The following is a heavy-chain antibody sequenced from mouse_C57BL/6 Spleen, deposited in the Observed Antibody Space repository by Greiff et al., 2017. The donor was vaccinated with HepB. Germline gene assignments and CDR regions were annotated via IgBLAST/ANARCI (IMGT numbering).Heavy chain of an antibody. Sequence: QVQLQQPGAELVMPGASVKLSCKASGYTFTSYWMHWVKQSPGQGLEWIGEIDPSDSYTNYNQKFKVKSTLTVDKSSSTAYMQLSSRTSEDSAVYYCAGSNYRDFDYWGQGTTLTVSS. J-gene: IGHJ2*01. CDR1: GYTFTSYW. D-gene: IGHD2-5*01. V-gene: IGHV1-69*01. CDR2: IDPSDSYT. CDR3: AGSNYRDFDY.